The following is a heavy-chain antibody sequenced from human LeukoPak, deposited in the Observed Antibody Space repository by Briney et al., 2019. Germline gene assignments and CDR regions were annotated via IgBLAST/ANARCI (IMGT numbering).Heavy chain of an antibody. D-gene: IGHD2-15*01. J-gene: IGHJ6*03. Sequence: SVKVSCKASGYTFTSYGISWVRQAPGQGLEWMGGIVPIIGTANYAQNFQGRVTITADESTSTAYMELSSLRSEDTAVYYCARGVADYYYMDVWGKGTTVTISS. CDR1: GYTFTSYG. V-gene: IGHV1-69*13. CDR3: ARGVADYYYMDV. CDR2: IVPIIGTA.